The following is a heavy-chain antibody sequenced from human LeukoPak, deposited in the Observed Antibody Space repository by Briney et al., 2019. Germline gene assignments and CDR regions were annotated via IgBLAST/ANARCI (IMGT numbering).Heavy chain of an antibody. V-gene: IGHV4-38-2*02. CDR3: ASRRAGVLVVYAIEGWFDP. Sequence: PSETLSLTCTVSGYSITSGYYWGWIRQPPGKGLEWIGYMDHGGSTYSSPSLRSRNTISVDTSKNQFSLKVSSVTAADTAVYYCASRRAGVLVVYAIEGWFDPWGQGTLVTVSS. CDR1: GYSITSGYY. J-gene: IGHJ5*02. CDR2: MDHGGST. D-gene: IGHD2-8*01.